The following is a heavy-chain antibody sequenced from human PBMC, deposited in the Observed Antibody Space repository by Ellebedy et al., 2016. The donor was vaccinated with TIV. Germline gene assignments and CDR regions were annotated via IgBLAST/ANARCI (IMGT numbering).Heavy chain of an antibody. CDR2: INPSGGST. CDR1: GYTFTSYY. D-gene: IGHD2-2*01. J-gene: IGHJ6*02. Sequence: AASVKVSCKASGYTFTSYYMHWVRQAPGQGLEWMGIINPSGGSTSSAQKFQARVTMTRDTSTTTVYMELRSLRSEDTAVYYCARDLSVGTRNYYFGMDVWGQGTTVTVSS. CDR3: ARDLSVGTRNYYFGMDV. V-gene: IGHV1-46*01.